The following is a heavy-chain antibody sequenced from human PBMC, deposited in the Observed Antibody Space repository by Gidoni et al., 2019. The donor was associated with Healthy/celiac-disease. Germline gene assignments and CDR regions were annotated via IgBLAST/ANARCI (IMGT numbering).Heavy chain of an antibody. CDR1: GGTFSSHA. CDR2: IIPIFGTA. J-gene: IGHJ4*02. D-gene: IGHD3-22*01. V-gene: IGHV1-69*01. CDR3: AVQYYYDSSGYYRTDY. Sequence: VQLVEPGAEVKTPGSSVKVSCKASGGTFSSHAISWVRQAPGQGLEWMGGIIPIFGTANYAQKFQGRVTITADESTITAYMELSSLRSEDTAVYYCAVQYYYDSSGYYRTDYWGQGTLVTVSS.